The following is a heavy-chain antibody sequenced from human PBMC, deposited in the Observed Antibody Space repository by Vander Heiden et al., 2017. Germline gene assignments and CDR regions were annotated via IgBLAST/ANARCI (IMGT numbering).Heavy chain of an antibody. CDR2: ISYDGSNK. CDR1: GFTFSSYG. J-gene: IGHJ4*02. CDR3: AKVGPTGTGETNDRSFDY. D-gene: IGHD1-1*01. V-gene: IGHV3-30*18. Sequence: GRSLRLSCAASGFTFSSYGMHWVRQAPGKGLEWVAVISYDGSNKYYADSVKGRFTISRDNSKNTLYLQMNSLRAEDTAVYYCAKVGPTGTGETNDRSFDYWGQGTLVTVSS.